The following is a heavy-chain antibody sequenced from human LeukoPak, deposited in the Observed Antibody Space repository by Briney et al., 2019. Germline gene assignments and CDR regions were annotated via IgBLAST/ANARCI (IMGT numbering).Heavy chain of an antibody. CDR2: ISAYNGNT. CDR1: GCTFTSYG. J-gene: IGHJ4*02. D-gene: IGHD1-26*01. CDR3: ARGGSGSYLKAFDY. V-gene: IGHV1-18*01. Sequence: ASVKVSCKASGCTFTSYGISWVRQAPGQGLEWMGWISAYNGNTNYAQKLQGRVTMTTDTSTNTAYMELRSLRSDDTAVYYCARGGSGSYLKAFDYWGQGTLVTVSS.